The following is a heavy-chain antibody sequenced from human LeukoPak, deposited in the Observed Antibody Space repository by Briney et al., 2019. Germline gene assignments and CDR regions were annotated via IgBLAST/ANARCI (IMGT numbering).Heavy chain of an antibody. CDR3: ARGLYRINTALGY. CDR1: GFTFSSYS. J-gene: IGHJ4*02. V-gene: IGHV3-21*06. D-gene: IGHD3-16*02. Sequence: GGSLRLSCAASGFTFSSYSMNWVRQAPGKGLEWVSSISSSSSYIYYADPVKGRFTISRDNAKNSLYLQMNTVRAEDKAVSYCARGLYRINTALGYWGQGTLVTVSS. CDR2: ISSSSSYI.